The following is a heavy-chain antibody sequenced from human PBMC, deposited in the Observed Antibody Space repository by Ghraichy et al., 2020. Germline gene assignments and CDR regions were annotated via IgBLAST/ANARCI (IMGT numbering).Heavy chain of an antibody. J-gene: IGHJ3*02. CDR1: GDSISRAYYY. V-gene: IGHV4-31*03. D-gene: IGHD2-15*01. CDR2: MYYSGTT. Sequence: SETLSLTCTVSGDSISRAYYYWAWIRQLPGKGLEWIGYMYYSGTTYYNPSLKSRLTISGDTSKNQFSLHLNSVTAADTAVYYCARAGGGSVAPWDAFDIWGQGAMVTGSS. CDR3: ARAGGGSVAPWDAFDI.